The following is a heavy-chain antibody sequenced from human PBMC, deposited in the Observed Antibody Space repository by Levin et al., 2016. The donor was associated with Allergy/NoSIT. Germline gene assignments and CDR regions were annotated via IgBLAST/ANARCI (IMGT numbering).Heavy chain of an antibody. V-gene: IGHV1-2*02. J-gene: IGHJ6*02. CDR3: ARDLYSSGWYRRLDYYYGMDV. Sequence: ASVKVSCKASGYTFTGYYMHWVRQAPGQGLEWMGWINPNSGGTNYAQKFQGRVTMTRDTSISTAYMELSRLRSDDTAVYYCARDLYSSGWYRRLDYYYGMDVWGQGTTVTVSS. CDR2: INPNSGGT. CDR1: GYTFTGYY. D-gene: IGHD6-19*01.